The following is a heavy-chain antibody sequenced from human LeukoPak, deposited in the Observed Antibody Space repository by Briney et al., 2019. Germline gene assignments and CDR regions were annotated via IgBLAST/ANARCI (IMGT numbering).Heavy chain of an antibody. CDR3: ARGFDSGYGLGNWFDP. V-gene: IGHV4-31*03. J-gene: IGHJ5*02. CDR1: GGSISSGGYY. D-gene: IGHD5-12*01. Sequence: SETLSLTCTVSGGSISSGGYYWSWIRQHPGKGLEWIGYIYYSGSTYYNPSLKSRVTISVDTSKNQFSLKLSSVTAADTAVYYCARGFDSGYGLGNWFDPWGQGTLVTVSS. CDR2: IYYSGST.